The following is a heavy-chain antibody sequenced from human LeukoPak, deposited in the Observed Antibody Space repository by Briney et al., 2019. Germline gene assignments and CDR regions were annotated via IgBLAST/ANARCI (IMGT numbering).Heavy chain of an antibody. CDR1: GGSISSYY. D-gene: IGHD6-19*01. CDR2: IYYSGRT. CDR3: ARHVEQWLTPFDY. J-gene: IGHJ4*02. Sequence: VKPSETLSLTCTASGGSISSYYWSWIRQPPGKGLEWIGYIYYSGRTNYNPSLESRVTISVDTSKNQFSLKLTSVTAADTAVYYCARHVEQWLTPFDYWGQGTLVTVSS. V-gene: IGHV4-59*08.